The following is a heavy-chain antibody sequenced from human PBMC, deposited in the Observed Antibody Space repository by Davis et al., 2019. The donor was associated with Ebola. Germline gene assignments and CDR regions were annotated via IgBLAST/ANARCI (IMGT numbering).Heavy chain of an antibody. Sequence: GGPLRLSCAASGFIFSNYWMSWVRQAPGKGPEWVAIIKQDGGETYYVDSVKGRFTISRDNAKNSLFLQMNSLRAEDTALYYCASGDGRGSSYDMDVWGQGTTVTVSS. CDR2: IKQDGGET. CDR1: GFIFSNYW. CDR3: ASGDGRGSSYDMDV. D-gene: IGHD5-12*01. V-gene: IGHV3-7*03. J-gene: IGHJ6*03.